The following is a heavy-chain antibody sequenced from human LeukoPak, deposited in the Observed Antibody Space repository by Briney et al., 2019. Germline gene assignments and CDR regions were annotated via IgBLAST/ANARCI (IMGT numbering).Heavy chain of an antibody. Sequence: GRSLRLSCAASGFTFSSYWMSWVRQAPGKGLEWVANIKQDGSEKYYVDSVKGRFTISRDNAKNSLYLQMNSLRAEDTAVYYCARAGNIVVEVAAHDYWGQGTLVTVSS. CDR2: IKQDGSEK. CDR3: ARAGNIVVEVAAHDY. J-gene: IGHJ4*02. V-gene: IGHV3-7*03. CDR1: GFTFSSYW. D-gene: IGHD2-15*01.